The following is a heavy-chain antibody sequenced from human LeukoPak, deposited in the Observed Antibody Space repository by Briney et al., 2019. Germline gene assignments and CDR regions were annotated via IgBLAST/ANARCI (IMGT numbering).Heavy chain of an antibody. J-gene: IGHJ4*02. CDR2: IIPIFGTA. D-gene: IGHD3-9*01. Sequence: VASVKVSCKASGGTFSSYAISWVRQAPGQGLEWMGGIIPIFGTANYAQKFQGRVTITADKSTSTAYMELRSLRSDDTAVYYCARAGHFDWSPVYWGQGTLVTVSS. CDR1: GGTFSSYA. CDR3: ARAGHFDWSPVY. V-gene: IGHV1-69*06.